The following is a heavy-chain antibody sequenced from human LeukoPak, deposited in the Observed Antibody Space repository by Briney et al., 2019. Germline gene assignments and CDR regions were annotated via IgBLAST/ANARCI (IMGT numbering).Heavy chain of an antibody. Sequence: SETLSLTCTVSGGSISSGGYYWNWIRQPPGKGLEWIGSIFHSGSTYYNTSLKSRVTISVDRSKNQFSLKLSSVTAADTAVYYCARVYSGYDYLDYWGQGTLVTVSS. D-gene: IGHD5-12*01. CDR2: IFHSGST. CDR3: ARVYSGYDYLDY. V-gene: IGHV4-30-2*01. CDR1: GGSISSGGYY. J-gene: IGHJ4*02.